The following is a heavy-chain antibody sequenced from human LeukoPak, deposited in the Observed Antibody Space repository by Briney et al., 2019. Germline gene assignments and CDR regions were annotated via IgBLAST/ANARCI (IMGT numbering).Heavy chain of an antibody. V-gene: IGHV3-30*04. CDR2: ISYDGSNK. CDR1: GFTFSSYA. J-gene: IGHJ3*02. D-gene: IGHD3-9*01. Sequence: GGSLRLSCAASGFTFSSYAMHWVRQAPGKGLEWVAVISYDGSNKYYADSVKGRFTISRDNSKNTLYLQMNSLRAEDTAVYYCASGIRYFDWSPRAFDIWGQGTMVTVSS. CDR3: ASGIRYFDWSPRAFDI.